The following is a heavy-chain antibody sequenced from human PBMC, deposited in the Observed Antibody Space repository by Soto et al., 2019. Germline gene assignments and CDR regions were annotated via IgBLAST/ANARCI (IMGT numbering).Heavy chain of an antibody. CDR1: GFTFSSYT. CDR2: ITSSSSAI. J-gene: IGHJ4*02. V-gene: IGHV3-21*01. CDR3: ARDPNTGTYHFNY. D-gene: IGHD1-1*01. Sequence: EVQLLESGGGLVKPGGSLRLSCAASGFTFSSYTMNWVRQAPGKGLEWVSSITSSSSAIYYADSVRGRFTISRDNAKNSLYLQMNSLRAEDAAVYYCARDPNTGTYHFNYWGQGTPVTVSS.